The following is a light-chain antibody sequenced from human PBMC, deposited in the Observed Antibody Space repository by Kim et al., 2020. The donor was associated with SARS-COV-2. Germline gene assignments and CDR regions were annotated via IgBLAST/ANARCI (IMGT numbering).Light chain of an antibody. CDR3: SSYAGSDNYV. V-gene: IGLV2-8*01. Sequence: QSALTQPPSASGSPGQSVTISCTGTSSDVGFYNHVSWYQQYPVKAPKLMIYEVSKRPSGVPDRFSGSKSGNTASLTVSGLHAEDEADYYCSSYAGSDNYVFGTGTKVTVL. CDR2: EVS. CDR1: SSDVGFYNH. J-gene: IGLJ1*01.